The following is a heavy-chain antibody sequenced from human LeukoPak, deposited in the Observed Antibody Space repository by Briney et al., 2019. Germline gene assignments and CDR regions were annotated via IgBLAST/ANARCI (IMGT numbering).Heavy chain of an antibody. J-gene: IGHJ6*03. V-gene: IGHV4-34*01. Sequence: SETLSLTCAVYGGSFSGYYWSWIRQPPGKGLEWIGEINHSGSTNYNPSLKRRVTISVDTSKNQFSLKLSSVTAADTAVYYCARRPRSSYYYYMDVWGKGTTVTISS. D-gene: IGHD1-26*01. CDR3: ARRPRSSYYYYMDV. CDR1: GGSFSGYY. CDR2: INHSGST.